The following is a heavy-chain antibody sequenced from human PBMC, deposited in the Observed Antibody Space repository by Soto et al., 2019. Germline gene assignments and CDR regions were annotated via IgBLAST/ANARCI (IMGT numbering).Heavy chain of an antibody. CDR3: ARDKALGPSAFDI. D-gene: IGHD3-10*01. Sequence: GGSLRLSCAASGFTVSSNYMSWVRQAPGKGLEWVSVIYSGGSTYYADSVKGRFTISRDNSKNTLYLQMNSLRAEDTAVYYCARDKALGPSAFDIWGQGTMVTVSS. J-gene: IGHJ3*02. CDR2: IYSGGST. CDR1: GFTVSSNY. V-gene: IGHV3-66*01.